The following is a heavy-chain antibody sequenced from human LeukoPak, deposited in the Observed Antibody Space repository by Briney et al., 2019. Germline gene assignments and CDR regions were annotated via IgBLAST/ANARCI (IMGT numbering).Heavy chain of an antibody. CDR2: INPIDGGT. CDR3: ARRRDYDSSGYFDS. V-gene: IGHV1-46*01. CDR1: GYTFTTYY. Sequence: ASVKVSCKASGYTFTTYYIHWVRQAPGQGLEWMGIINPIDGGTTYAQKFQGRVTMTRDTPTSTVYMELSSLRSEDTAVYYCARRRDYDSSGYFDSWGQGALVTVSS. J-gene: IGHJ4*02. D-gene: IGHD3-22*01.